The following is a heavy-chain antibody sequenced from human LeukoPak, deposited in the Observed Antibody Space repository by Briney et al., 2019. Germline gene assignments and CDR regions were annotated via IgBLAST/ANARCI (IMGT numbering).Heavy chain of an antibody. CDR3: ASGGAQDAFDY. D-gene: IGHD3-16*01. J-gene: IGHJ4*02. V-gene: IGHV4-59*01. CDR2: IYYSGST. CDR1: GGSISSYY. Sequence: PSETLSLTCTVSGGSISSYYWNWIRQPPGKGLEWIGYIYYSGSTNYNPSLKSRVTISVDTSKNQFSLKLSSVTAADTAVYYCASGGAQDAFDYWGQGTLVTVSS.